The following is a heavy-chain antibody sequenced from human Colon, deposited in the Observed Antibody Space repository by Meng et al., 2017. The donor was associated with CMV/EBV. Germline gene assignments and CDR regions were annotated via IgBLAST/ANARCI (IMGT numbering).Heavy chain of an antibody. Sequence: GSISSTTYYWGWIRQPPGKGLEWIGTVYYNEATQYNPSLRSRVTISVDRSKNQFSLKLNSVTAADTAVYYCATEIRTLAAAGVAGDYWGQGILVTVSS. D-gene: IGHD2-15*01. CDR3: ATEIRTLAAAGVAGDY. J-gene: IGHJ4*02. V-gene: IGHV4-39*07. CDR2: VYYNEAT. CDR1: GSISSTTYY.